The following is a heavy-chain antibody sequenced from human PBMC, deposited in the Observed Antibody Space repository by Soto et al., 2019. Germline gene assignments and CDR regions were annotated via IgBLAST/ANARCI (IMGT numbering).Heavy chain of an antibody. D-gene: IGHD1-1*01. CDR1: GYAFTTYG. V-gene: IGHV1-18*01. CDR3: ARGRYGDY. J-gene: IGHJ4*02. CDR2: ISAHNGNT. Sequence: QVHLVQSGAEVKKPGASVKVSCQGSGYAFTTYGITWVRQAPGQGLEWMGWISAHNGNTNYAQKLPGRVTVPTDTSTSTAYMELRSLRYADTAVYYCARGRYGDYWGQGALVTVSS.